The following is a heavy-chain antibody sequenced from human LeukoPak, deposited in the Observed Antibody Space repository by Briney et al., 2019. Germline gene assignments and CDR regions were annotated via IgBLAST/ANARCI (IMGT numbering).Heavy chain of an antibody. CDR2: INHSGST. J-gene: IGHJ4*02. CDR1: GGSFSGYY. Sequence: SETLSLTCAVYGGSFSGYYWSWIRQPPGKGLEWIGEINHSGSTNYNPSLKSRVTISVDTSKNQFSLKLSSVTAADTAVYYCARYASHYGSGSYPFDYWGQGTLVTVSS. V-gene: IGHV4-34*01. CDR3: ARYASHYGSGSYPFDY. D-gene: IGHD3-10*01.